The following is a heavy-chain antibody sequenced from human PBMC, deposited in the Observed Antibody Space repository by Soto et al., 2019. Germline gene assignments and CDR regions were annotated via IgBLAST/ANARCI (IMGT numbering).Heavy chain of an antibody. CDR2: IIPIFGTA. V-gene: IGHV1-69*01. CDR1: GGTFSSYA. D-gene: IGHD5-12*01. J-gene: IGHJ4*02. CDR3: AGWLPNLYYFDY. Sequence: VKVSCKASGGTFSSYAISWVRQAPGQGLEWMGGIIPIFGTANYAQKFQGRVTITADESTSTAYMELSSLRSEDTAVYYCAGWLPNLYYFDYWGQGTLVTVSS.